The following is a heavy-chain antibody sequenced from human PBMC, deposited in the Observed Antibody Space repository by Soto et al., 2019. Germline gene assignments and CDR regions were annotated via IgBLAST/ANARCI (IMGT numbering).Heavy chain of an antibody. CDR3: ARGYYDSSGQSNTFDI. V-gene: IGHV4-59*01. Sequence: TLSLTCTVSGASISSSYWSWIRQSPGKGLEWIGYVYYSGSTNYNPSLKSRVTISVDTSKNQFSLKLSSVTAADTAVYYCARGYYDSSGQSNTFDIWGQGTMVTVSS. J-gene: IGHJ3*02. CDR2: VYYSGST. CDR1: GASISSSY. D-gene: IGHD3-22*01.